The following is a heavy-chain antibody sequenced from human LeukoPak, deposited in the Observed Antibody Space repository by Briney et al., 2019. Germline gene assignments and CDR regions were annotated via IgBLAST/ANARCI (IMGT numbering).Heavy chain of an antibody. V-gene: IGHV3-30*02. Sequence: PGGSLRLSCAASGFTFSSFGMHWVRQAPGKGLEWVAFIRFNGSNKYYTDSVKGRFTISRDNSKNTLSLQMNSLRREDTAVYYCARDLGMGTRVDFRGQGTLVTVS. D-gene: IGHD5-24*01. CDR2: IRFNGSNK. CDR1: GFTFSSFG. CDR3: ARDLGMGTRVDF. J-gene: IGHJ4*02.